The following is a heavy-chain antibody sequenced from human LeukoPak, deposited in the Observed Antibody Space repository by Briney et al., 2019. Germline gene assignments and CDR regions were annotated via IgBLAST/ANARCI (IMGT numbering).Heavy chain of an antibody. CDR2: INHSGST. J-gene: IGHJ6*02. CDR3: ARGHKYYYGMDV. CDR1: GGSISGYY. Sequence: SETLSLTCTVSGGSISGYYWSWIRQPPGKGLEWIGEINHSGSTNYNPSLKSRVTISVDTSKNQFSLKLSSVTAADTAVYYCARGHKYYYGMDVWGQGTTVTVSS. V-gene: IGHV4-34*01.